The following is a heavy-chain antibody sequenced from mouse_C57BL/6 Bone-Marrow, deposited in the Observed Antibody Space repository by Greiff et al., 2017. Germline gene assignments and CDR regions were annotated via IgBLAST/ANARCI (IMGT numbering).Heavy chain of an antibody. CDR3: SSFDGNYFDF. Sequence: VQLKESGAELVRPGASVKLSCTASGFNIKDDYIHWVKQRPEQGLEWIGWIDPEIGVTEYASKFQGKATITSDTSSNTAYLQLSSLTSEDNAVDYCSSFDGNYFDFWGQGTPLTVAS. J-gene: IGHJ2*01. CDR1: GFNIKDDY. D-gene: IGHD2-3*01. CDR2: IDPEIGVT. V-gene: IGHV14-4*01.